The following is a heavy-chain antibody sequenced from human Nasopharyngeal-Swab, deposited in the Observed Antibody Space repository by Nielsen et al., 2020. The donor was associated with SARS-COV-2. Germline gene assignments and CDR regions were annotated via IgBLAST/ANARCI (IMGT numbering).Heavy chain of an antibody. J-gene: IGHJ6*03. V-gene: IGHV4-34*01. D-gene: IGHD2/OR15-2a*01. Sequence: WIRQPPGKGLEWIGEINHSGSTNYNPSLKSRVTISVDTSKNQFSLKLSSVTAADTAVYYCARAALYCNSTSCSSDYYYYMDVWGKGTTVTVSS. CDR2: INHSGST. CDR3: ARAALYCNSTSCSSDYYYYMDV.